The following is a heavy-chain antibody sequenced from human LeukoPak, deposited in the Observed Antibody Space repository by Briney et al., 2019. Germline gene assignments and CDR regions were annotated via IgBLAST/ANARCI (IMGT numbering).Heavy chain of an antibody. D-gene: IGHD3-16*01. Sequence: RASVKVSCKASGYTFTGYYMHWVRQAPGQGLEWMGWINPNSGGTNYAQKFQGRVTMTRDTSISTAYMELSRLRSDDTAVYYCARPGGVFSRLFDIWGQGTMVTVSS. CDR1: GYTFTGYY. V-gene: IGHV1-2*02. J-gene: IGHJ3*02. CDR2: INPNSGGT. CDR3: ARPGGVFSRLFDI.